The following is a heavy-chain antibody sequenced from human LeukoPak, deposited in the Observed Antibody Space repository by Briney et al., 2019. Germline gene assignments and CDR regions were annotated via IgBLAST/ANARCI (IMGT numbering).Heavy chain of an antibody. Sequence: GGSLRLSCVASGFTFSTSWVTWVRQAPGKGLEWVANIDKHGSGKYYVDSVKGRFAISRDYASNSVFLQMDSLRAEDTSVYYSARDAGWGYYDLWGQGTPVTVSS. V-gene: IGHV3-7*01. CDR1: GFTFSTSW. CDR3: ARDAGWGYYDL. CDR2: IDKHGSGK. J-gene: IGHJ4*02. D-gene: IGHD3-22*01.